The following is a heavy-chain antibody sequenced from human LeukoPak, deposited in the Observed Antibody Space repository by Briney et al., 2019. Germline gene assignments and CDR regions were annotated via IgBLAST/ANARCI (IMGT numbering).Heavy chain of an antibody. Sequence: SETLSLTCAVSGYSISSGYYWGWIRQPPGKGLEWIGSIYHSGSTYYNPSLKSRVTISVDTSKNQFSLKLISVTAADTAVYFCARALTSGWYSGKCYWGQGTLVTVSS. CDR3: ARALTSGWYSGKCY. V-gene: IGHV4-38-2*01. CDR1: GYSISSGYY. CDR2: IYHSGST. D-gene: IGHD6-19*01. J-gene: IGHJ4*02.